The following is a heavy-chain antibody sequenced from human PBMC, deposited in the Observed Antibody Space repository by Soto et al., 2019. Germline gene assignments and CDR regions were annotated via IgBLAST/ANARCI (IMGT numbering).Heavy chain of an antibody. Sequence: VQLVESGGGVVQPGRSLRLSCAASGFTFSSYWMSWVRQAPGKGLEWVANIKQDGSEKYYVDSVKGRFTISRDNAKNTLYLQMNSLRAEDTAVYYCTRGVITMDRGGISPLSYYYLDVWGKGTTVTVSS. V-gene: IGHV3-7*01. J-gene: IGHJ6*03. CDR1: GFTFSSYW. CDR3: TRGVITMDRGGISPLSYYYLDV. CDR2: IKQDGSEK. D-gene: IGHD3-10*01.